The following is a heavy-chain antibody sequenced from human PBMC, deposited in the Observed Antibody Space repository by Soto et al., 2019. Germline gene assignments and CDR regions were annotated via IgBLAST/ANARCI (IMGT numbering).Heavy chain of an antibody. CDR2: INPKSGGT. CDR1: GYSLTDYH. D-gene: IGHD2-8*01. V-gene: IGHV1-2*04. CDR3: ARGDSTDCSNGVCYFFYNHDMDV. Sequence: XSVKVACTASGYSLTDYHIGWVRQAPGQGLEWLGRINPKSGGTSTAQKFQGWVTMTTDTSISTASMELTRLTSDDTAIYYCARGDSTDCSNGVCYFFYNHDMDVWGQGTTVTVPS. J-gene: IGHJ6*02.